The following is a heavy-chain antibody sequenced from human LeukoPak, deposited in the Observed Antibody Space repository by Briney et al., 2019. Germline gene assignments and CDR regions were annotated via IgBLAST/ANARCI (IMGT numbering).Heavy chain of an antibody. V-gene: IGHV1-18*01. J-gene: IGHJ6*03. Sequence: ASVKVSCKASGYTFTSYGISWVRQAPGQGLEWMGWISAYNGNTNYVQKLQGRVTMTTDTSTSTAYMELRSLRSDDTAVYYCAREHNDYGDYGSPNYMDVWGKGTTVTVSS. D-gene: IGHD4-17*01. CDR1: GYTFTSYG. CDR3: AREHNDYGDYGSPNYMDV. CDR2: ISAYNGNT.